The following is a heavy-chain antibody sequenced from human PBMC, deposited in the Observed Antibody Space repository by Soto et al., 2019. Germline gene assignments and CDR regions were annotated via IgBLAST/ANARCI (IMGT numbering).Heavy chain of an antibody. V-gene: IGHV5-10-1*01. CDR1: GYSFTSYW. CDR2: IDPSDSYT. D-gene: IGHD6-13*01. J-gene: IGHJ5*02. Sequence: GESLKISCKGSGYSFTSYWISWVRQMPGKGLEWMGRIDPSDSYTNYSPSLQGHVTISADKSISTAYLQWSSLKASDTAMYYCARQGSSWPYNWFDPWGQGTLVTVPQ. CDR3: ARQGSSWPYNWFDP.